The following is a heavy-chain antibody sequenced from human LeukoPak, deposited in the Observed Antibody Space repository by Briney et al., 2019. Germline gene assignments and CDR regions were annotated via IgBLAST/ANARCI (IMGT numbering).Heavy chain of an antibody. CDR3: ARARGRQWLVLGN. CDR2: IYYSGST. CDR1: GGSISSYY. Sequence: SETLSLTCTVSGGSISSYYWSWIRQPPGKGLEWIGYIYYSGSTNYNPSLKSRVTISVDTSKNQFSLKLSSVTAADTAVYYRARARGRQWLVLGNWGQGTLVTVSS. D-gene: IGHD6-19*01. J-gene: IGHJ4*02. V-gene: IGHV4-59*01.